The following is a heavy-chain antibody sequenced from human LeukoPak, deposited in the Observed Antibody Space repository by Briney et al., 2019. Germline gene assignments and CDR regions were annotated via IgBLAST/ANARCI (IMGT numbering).Heavy chain of an antibody. J-gene: IGHJ4*02. Sequence: GASVKVSCKASGYIFTGYYMHWVRQAPGQGLEWMGWINPNSGGTNYAQKFQGRVTMTRDTSISTAYMELSRLRSDDTAVYYCARDEVMFHGGDSSPSDYWGQGTLVTVSS. CDR3: ARDEVMFHGGDSSPSDY. D-gene: IGHD6-13*01. CDR2: INPNSGGT. CDR1: GYIFTGYY. V-gene: IGHV1-2*02.